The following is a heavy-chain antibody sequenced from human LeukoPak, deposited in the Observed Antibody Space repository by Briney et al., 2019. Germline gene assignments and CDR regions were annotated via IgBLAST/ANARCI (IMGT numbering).Heavy chain of an antibody. CDR1: GFTFSSYG. CDR2: IWYDGSNK. Sequence: PGGALRLSCAASGFTFSSYGMHWVRQAPGKGLGWGGVIWYDGSNKYYADSVKGRFTISRDNSKNTLYLQMNSLRAEDTAVYYCARDFNYYDILTGYIGYYYGMDVWGQGTTVTVSS. D-gene: IGHD3-9*01. V-gene: IGHV3-33*01. J-gene: IGHJ6*02. CDR3: ARDFNYYDILTGYIGYYYGMDV.